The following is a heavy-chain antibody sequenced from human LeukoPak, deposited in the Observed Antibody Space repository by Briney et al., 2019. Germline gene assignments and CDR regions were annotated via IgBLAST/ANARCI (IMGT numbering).Heavy chain of an antibody. J-gene: IGHJ4*02. CDR1: GFTFSNAW. D-gene: IGHD6-13*01. V-gene: IGHV3-15*01. CDR2: IKSKTDAGTT. Sequence: GGSLRLSCAASGFTFSNAWMSWVRQAPGKGLEWVGRIKSKTDAGTTDYAAPVKGRFTISRDDSKNTLYLEMNSLKIEDTAVYHCTTERWESSRHLYYFDYWGQGALVTVSS. CDR3: TTERWESSRHLYYFDY.